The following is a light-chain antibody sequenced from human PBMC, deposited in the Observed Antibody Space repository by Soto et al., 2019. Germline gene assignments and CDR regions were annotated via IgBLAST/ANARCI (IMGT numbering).Light chain of an antibody. CDR2: GNN. V-gene: IGLV1-40*01. J-gene: IGLJ3*02. Sequence: QAVVTQPPSVSGAPGQRVTISCTGSSSNIGAGYDVHWYQQLPGTAPRLLIFGNNNRPSGVPDRFSGSKSGTSASLASTGLQAGDEADYYCQSYDSSLSAWVFGGGTKLTVL. CDR1: SSNIGAGYD. CDR3: QSYDSSLSAWV.